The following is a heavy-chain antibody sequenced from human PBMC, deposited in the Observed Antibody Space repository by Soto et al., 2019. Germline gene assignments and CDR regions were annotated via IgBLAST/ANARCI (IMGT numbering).Heavy chain of an antibody. V-gene: IGHV4-34*01. CDR1: GGFVSSGSYY. CDR3: ARVERGTATTVVDAFDI. CDR2: MSHSAGT. J-gene: IGHJ3*02. Sequence: QVQLQQWGAGLLKPSETLSLTCAVYGGFVSSGSYYWSWIRQPPGKGLEWIGEMSHSAGTHFNPSLKGRVTISVDTSKNQFSLKMSSVTAADTALYYCARVERGTATTVVDAFDIWGPGTMVTVSS. D-gene: IGHD1-1*01.